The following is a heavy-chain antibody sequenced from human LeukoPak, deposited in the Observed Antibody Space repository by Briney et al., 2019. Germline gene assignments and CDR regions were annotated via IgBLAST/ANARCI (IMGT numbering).Heavy chain of an antibody. J-gene: IGHJ4*02. CDR1: GFTFSSYW. Sequence: GGSLRLSCAASGFTFSSYWMSWVRQAPGKGLEWVANIKQDGSEKYYVDSVKGRFTISRDNAKNSLFLQMNSLRAEDKALYHCARPRAPYSTSWPLDYWGQGTLVTVSS. CDR2: IKQDGSEK. V-gene: IGHV3-7*03. D-gene: IGHD6-13*01. CDR3: ARPRAPYSTSWPLDY.